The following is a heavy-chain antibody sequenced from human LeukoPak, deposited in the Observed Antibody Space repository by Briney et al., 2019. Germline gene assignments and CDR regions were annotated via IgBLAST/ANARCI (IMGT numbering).Heavy chain of an antibody. Sequence: SETLSLTCTVSGGSNSSSGYYWGWIRQPPGKGLEWIGSIYYSGSIYYNPSLKSRVTISVDTSKNQFSLNLSSVTAAGTAVYYCYICSSTTCYRYWGEGTLVTVSS. J-gene: IGHJ4*02. CDR1: GGSNSSSGYY. CDR2: IYYSGSI. V-gene: IGHV4-39*01. D-gene: IGHD2-2*01. CDR3: YICSSTTCYRY.